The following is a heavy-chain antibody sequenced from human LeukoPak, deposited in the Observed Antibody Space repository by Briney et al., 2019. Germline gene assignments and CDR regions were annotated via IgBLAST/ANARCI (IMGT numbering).Heavy chain of an antibody. CDR1: GGSISGYY. D-gene: IGHD5-12*01. J-gene: IGHJ5*02. CDR3: ARVGDIVATRNWFDP. CDR2: IYHSGST. V-gene: IGHV4-38-2*02. Sequence: SETLSLTCSVSGGSISGYYWGWIRQPPGKGLEWIGSIYHSGSTYYNPSLKSRVTISVDTSKNQFSLKLSSVTAADTAVDYCARVGDIVATRNWFDPWGQGTLVTVSS.